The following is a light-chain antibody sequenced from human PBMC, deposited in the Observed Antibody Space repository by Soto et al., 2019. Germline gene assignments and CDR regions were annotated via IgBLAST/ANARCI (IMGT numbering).Light chain of an antibody. J-gene: IGKJ1*01. Sequence: EIVLTQSPAALSVSPGERATLSCRTSQSISSNLAWYQQKPGQAPRLLMFRTSSRATGFPARFSGSGSGTEFNLTISSLQSEDFATYYCQHYNSYSEAFGQGTKVDIK. CDR3: QHYNSYSEA. V-gene: IGKV3-15*01. CDR2: RTS. CDR1: QSISSN.